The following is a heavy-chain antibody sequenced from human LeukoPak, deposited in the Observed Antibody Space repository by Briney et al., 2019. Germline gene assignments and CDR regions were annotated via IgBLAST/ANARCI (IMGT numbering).Heavy chain of an antibody. CDR2: IYTSGST. V-gene: IGHV4-61*02. D-gene: IGHD4-17*01. CDR1: GGSISSGSYY. CDR3: GRARTALRGNWSAP. J-gene: IGHJ5*02. Sequence: PSETLSLTCTVSGGSISSGSYYWSWIRQPAGKGLEWIGRIYTSGSTNYNPSLKSRVTISVDTSKNQFSLTLSSVTAADTAVYYWGRARTALRGNWSAPGGQEPLVTVSS.